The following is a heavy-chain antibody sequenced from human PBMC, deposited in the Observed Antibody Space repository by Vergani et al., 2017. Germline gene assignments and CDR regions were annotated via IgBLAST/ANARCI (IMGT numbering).Heavy chain of an antibody. CDR2: INPNSGGT. D-gene: IGHD6-13*01. V-gene: IGHV1-2*02. J-gene: IGHJ6*02. CDR3: AREERKQQLPPDNYGMDV. Sequence: QVQLVQSGAEVKKPGASVKVSCKASGYTFTGYYMHWVRQAPGQGLEWMGWINPNSGGTNYAQKFQGRVTMTRDTSISTAYMELSRLRSDDTAVYYCAREERKQQLPPDNYGMDVWGQGTTVTVSS. CDR1: GYTFTGYY.